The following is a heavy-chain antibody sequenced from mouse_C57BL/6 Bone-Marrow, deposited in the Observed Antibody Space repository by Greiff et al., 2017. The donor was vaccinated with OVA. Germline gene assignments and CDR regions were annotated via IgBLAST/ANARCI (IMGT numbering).Heavy chain of an antibody. D-gene: IGHD4-1*01. CDR2: INPNNGGT. CDR1: GYTFTDYY. J-gene: IGHJ1*03. CDR3: ARYLGLYFDV. V-gene: IGHV1-26*01. Sequence: EVQLQQSGPELVKPGASVKISCKASGYTFTDYYMNWVKQSHGKSLEWIGDINPNNGGTSYNQKFKGKVTLTVDKSSSTAYMELRSLTSEDSAVYYCARYLGLYFDVWGTGTTVTVSS.